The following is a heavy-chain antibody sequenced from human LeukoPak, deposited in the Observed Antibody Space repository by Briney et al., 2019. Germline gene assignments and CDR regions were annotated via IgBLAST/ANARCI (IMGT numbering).Heavy chain of an antibody. V-gene: IGHV4-59*01. Sequence: SETLSLTCTLSGGSISNYYWNWIRQPPGKGLEWVGYIFYTGGTNYNPSLKSRVTISEDTSKNQFSLKLSSVTAADTAVYYCARDQPYGGSDYWGQGTLVTVSS. D-gene: IGHD4-23*01. CDR3: ARDQPYGGSDY. CDR1: GGSISNYY. CDR2: IFYTGGT. J-gene: IGHJ4*02.